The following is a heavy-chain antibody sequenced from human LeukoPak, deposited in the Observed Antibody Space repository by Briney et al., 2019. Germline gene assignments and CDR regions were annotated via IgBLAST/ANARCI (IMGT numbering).Heavy chain of an antibody. V-gene: IGHV4-30-2*01. CDR3: ARDGYSYGHNRGAFDI. CDR2: IYHSGST. Sequence: SETLSLTCAVSGGSISSGGYSWSWIRQPPGKGLEWIGYIYHSGSTYYNPSLKSRVTISVDRSKNQFSLKLSSVTAADTAVYYCARDGYSYGHNRGAFDIWGQGTMVTVSS. D-gene: IGHD5-18*01. J-gene: IGHJ3*02. CDR1: GGSISSGGYS.